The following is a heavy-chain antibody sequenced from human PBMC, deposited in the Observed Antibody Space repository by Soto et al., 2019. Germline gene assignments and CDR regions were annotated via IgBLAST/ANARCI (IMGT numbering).Heavy chain of an antibody. CDR1: GDSISSGGYS. CDR3: ARDQRDGWWFDP. V-gene: IGHV4-30-2*01. CDR2: IYHSGST. J-gene: IGHJ5*02. Sequence: QLQLQESGSGLVKPSQTLSLTCVVSGDSISSGGYSWNWIRQPPGKGLEWIGYIYHSGSTLYNPAPKGRVTQSVDKSNNPFSLNLRSVTAADTAVYYCARDQRDGWWFDPWGQGTLVTVSS. D-gene: IGHD3-10*01.